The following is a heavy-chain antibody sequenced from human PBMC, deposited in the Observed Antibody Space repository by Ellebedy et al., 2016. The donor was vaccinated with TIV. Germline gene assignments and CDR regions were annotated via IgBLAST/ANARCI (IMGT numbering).Heavy chain of an antibody. CDR3: AGPPGVVAL. J-gene: IGHJ4*02. CDR1: GFTFSFYG. D-gene: IGHD3-10*01. V-gene: IGHV3-7*03. CDR2: INKDGSEK. Sequence: PGGSLRLSCAGSGFTFSFYGMSWVRQAPGKGPEWVANINKDGSEKFYVDSVKGRFTISRDNAKNALYLQMNSLGAEDTAVYYCAGPPGVVALWGQGTLVTVSS.